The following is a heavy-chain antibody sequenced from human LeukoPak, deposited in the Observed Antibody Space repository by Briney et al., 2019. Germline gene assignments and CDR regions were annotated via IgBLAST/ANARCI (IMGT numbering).Heavy chain of an antibody. CDR2: INPNSGGT. CDR1: GYTFTGYY. D-gene: IGHD3-10*01. CDR3: ARILTGSGSYSGPSYYYYMDV. Sequence: VASVKVSCKASGYTFTGYYIHWVRQAPGQGLGWMGWINPNSGGTNYAQKFQGRVTMTRDTSISTAYMELSRLRSDDTAVYYCARILTGSGSYSGPSYYYYMDVWGKGTTVTVSS. V-gene: IGHV1-2*02. J-gene: IGHJ6*03.